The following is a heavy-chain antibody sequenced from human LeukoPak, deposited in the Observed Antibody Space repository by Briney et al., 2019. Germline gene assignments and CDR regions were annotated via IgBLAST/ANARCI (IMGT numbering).Heavy chain of an antibody. CDR1: GFTVSSNY. V-gene: IGHV3-66*01. CDR3: ARCRDYYGWGSYYTPKWFAP. D-gene: IGHD3-10*01. Sequence: GGSLRLSCAASGFTVSSNYMSWVRQAPGRGLEWVPVIYSGGSTYYADSVKGRFTISRDNSKNTLYLQMNSLRAEDTAVYYCARCRDYYGWGSYYTPKWFAPWGQGTLFTVS. J-gene: IGHJ5*02. CDR2: IYSGGST.